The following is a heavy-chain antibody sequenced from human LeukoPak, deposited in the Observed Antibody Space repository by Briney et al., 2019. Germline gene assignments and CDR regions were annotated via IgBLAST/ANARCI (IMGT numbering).Heavy chain of an antibody. CDR2: ISDDGRNK. D-gene: IGHD3-10*01. V-gene: IGHV3-30*03. Sequence: GGSLRLSCAASGFTFNNYGMHWVRQAPGKGLEWVAVISDDGRNKYYADSVTGRFTISRDNSKNTLYLQMNSLRAEDTAVYYCARGPMVRGVIITGIFDYWGQGTLVTVSS. CDR1: GFTFNNYG. J-gene: IGHJ4*02. CDR3: ARGPMVRGVIITGIFDY.